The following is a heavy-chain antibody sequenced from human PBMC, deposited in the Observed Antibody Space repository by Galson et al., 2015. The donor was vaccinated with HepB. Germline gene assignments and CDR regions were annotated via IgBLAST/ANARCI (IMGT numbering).Heavy chain of an antibody. J-gene: IGHJ4*02. D-gene: IGHD5-18*01. CDR1: GFTFISYW. V-gene: IGHV3-7*03. CDR2: IKQDGSEK. CDR3: ARLFGGYSYGYLIPYFDY. Sequence: SLRLSCTASGFTFISYWISWVRQAPRKGLEWVANIKQDGSEKYYVDSVKGRFTISRDNAKNSLYLQMNSLRAEDTAVYYCARLFGGYSYGYLIPYFDYWGQGTLVTVSS.